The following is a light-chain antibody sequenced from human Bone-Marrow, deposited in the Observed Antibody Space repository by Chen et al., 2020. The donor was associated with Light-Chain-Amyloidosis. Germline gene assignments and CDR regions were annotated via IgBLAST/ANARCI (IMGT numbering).Light chain of an antibody. CDR3: QSYQGSSQGV. CDR1: SGSIATNY. V-gene: IGLV6-57*01. Sequence: NFMLTQPHSVSESPGKTVIISCTRSSGSIATNYVQWYQQRPGSSPTTVIYEDDQRHSGVPDRFSGSTDRSSNSAFLTISGLKSEDEADGYWQSYQGSSQGVFGGGTKLTVL. CDR2: EDD. J-gene: IGLJ3*02.